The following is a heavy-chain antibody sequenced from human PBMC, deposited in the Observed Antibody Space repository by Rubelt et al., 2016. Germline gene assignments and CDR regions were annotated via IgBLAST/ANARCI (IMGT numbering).Heavy chain of an antibody. CDR1: EYSFTKNP. CDR2: INAGNGNT. Sequence: QVQLVQSGAEVKKPGASVKVSCKASEYSFTKNPIHWVRQAPGQRLEWMGWINAGNGNTQYSQKFQGRVTITRDTSARTAYMELSSLRSEDTAVYYCAREDTTDHGWYDALDIWGQGTMVTVSS. CDR3: AREDTTDHGWYDALDI. V-gene: IGHV1-3*01. D-gene: IGHD6-19*01. J-gene: IGHJ3*02.